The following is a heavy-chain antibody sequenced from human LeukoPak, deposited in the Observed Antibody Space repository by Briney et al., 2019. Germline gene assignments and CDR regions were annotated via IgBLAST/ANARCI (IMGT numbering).Heavy chain of an antibody. CDR2: ISSSSSNI. Sequence: GGSLRLSCATSGFTFSSYSMNWVRQAPGKGLEWVSFISSSSSNIYYADSVKGRFTISRDNAKNSLYLQMNRLRAEDTAVYYRARRSGSYYAFDYWGQGTLVTVSS. J-gene: IGHJ4*02. V-gene: IGHV3-21*01. CDR3: ARRSGSYYAFDY. D-gene: IGHD3-10*01. CDR1: GFTFSSYS.